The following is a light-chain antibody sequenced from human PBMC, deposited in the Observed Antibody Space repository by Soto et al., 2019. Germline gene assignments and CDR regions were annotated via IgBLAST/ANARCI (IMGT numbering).Light chain of an antibody. CDR2: SNN. CDR1: SSNIGSNA. CDR3: AAWDNSLNGSV. Sequence: QSVLTQPPSASGTHGQRVTLSCSGSSSNIGSNAVNWYQQLPETAPKLLIHSNNERPSGVPDRFSGARSGTSASLVISGLQSEDEADFYCAAWDNSLNGSVFGGGTKLTVL. V-gene: IGLV1-44*01. J-gene: IGLJ2*01.